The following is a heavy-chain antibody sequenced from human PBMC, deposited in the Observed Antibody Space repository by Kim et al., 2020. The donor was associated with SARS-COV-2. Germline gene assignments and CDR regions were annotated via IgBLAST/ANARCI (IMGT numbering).Heavy chain of an antibody. CDR3: ASHGSGSYYNFDY. D-gene: IGHD3-10*01. J-gene: IGHJ4*02. V-gene: IGHV4-39*01. Sequence: NPPLKSRVTISVNTSTHQFSLTLSSVTAADTAVYYCASHGSGSYYNFDYWGQGTLVTVSS.